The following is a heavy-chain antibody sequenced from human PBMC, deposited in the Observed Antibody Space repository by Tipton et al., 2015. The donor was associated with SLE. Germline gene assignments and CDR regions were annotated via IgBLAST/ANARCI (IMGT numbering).Heavy chain of an antibody. D-gene: IGHD1-26*01. Sequence: QLVQSGAEVKKPGESLKISCKGSGYSFTSYWIGWVRQMTGKGLEWMGFISPGDSDTRYSPAFQGQVTISAEKSISTAYLQWSSLKGSDTAMYYCAKRGRWDHFDYWGQGTLVTVSS. CDR2: ISPGDSDT. J-gene: IGHJ4*02. CDR3: AKRGRWDHFDY. V-gene: IGHV5-51*01. CDR1: GYSFTSYW.